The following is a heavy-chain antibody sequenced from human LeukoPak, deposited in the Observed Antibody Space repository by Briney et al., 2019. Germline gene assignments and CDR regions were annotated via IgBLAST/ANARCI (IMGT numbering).Heavy chain of an antibody. CDR3: ARVCYYGSGDKKGGYYFDY. Sequence: PGGSLRLSCAASGFTFSSYWMSWVRQAPGKGLEWVANIKQDGSEKYYVDSVKGRFTISRDNAKNSLYLQMSSLRAEDTAVYYCARVCYYGSGDKKGGYYFDYWGQGTLVTVSS. J-gene: IGHJ4*02. CDR2: IKQDGSEK. V-gene: IGHV3-7*01. D-gene: IGHD3-10*01. CDR1: GFTFSSYW.